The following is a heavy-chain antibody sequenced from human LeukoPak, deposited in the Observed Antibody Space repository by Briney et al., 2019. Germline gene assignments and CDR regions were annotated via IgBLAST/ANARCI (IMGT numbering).Heavy chain of an antibody. V-gene: IGHV3-33*06. CDR1: GFTFSHYA. CDR2: IWYDGSKK. CDR3: AKDFSRGGMVVTTITYYFDY. Sequence: PGRSLRLSCAASGFTFSHYAIHWVRQAPGKGLEWVAVIWYDGSKKYYADSVKGRFTISRDNSKNTLYLQMKSLRAEDTAVYYCAKDFSRGGMVVTTITYYFDYWGQGALVTVSS. J-gene: IGHJ4*02. D-gene: IGHD2-21*02.